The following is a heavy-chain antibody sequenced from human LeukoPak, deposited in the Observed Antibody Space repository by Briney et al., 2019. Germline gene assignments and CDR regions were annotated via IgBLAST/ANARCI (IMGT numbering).Heavy chain of an antibody. CDR2: ISYSGSP. Sequence: SETLSLTCTVSAASISSYYWSWIRQPPGKGLEWIGYISYSGSPNYSPSLKSRVTISADTSKNQFSLTLGSVTAADTAVYYCARVGHIVAAGTYDWWGQGTLVTVSS. CDR3: ARVGHIVAAGTYDW. J-gene: IGHJ4*02. V-gene: IGHV4-59*08. CDR1: AASISSYY. D-gene: IGHD6-13*01.